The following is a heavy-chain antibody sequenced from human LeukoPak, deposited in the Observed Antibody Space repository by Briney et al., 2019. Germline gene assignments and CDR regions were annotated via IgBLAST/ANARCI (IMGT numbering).Heavy chain of an antibody. V-gene: IGHV1-69*01. CDR1: GGTFSSYA. D-gene: IGHD3-22*01. CDR3: ASIGADSSGYYYYAFDI. Sequence: SVKVSCKASGGTFSSYAISWVRQAPGQGLEWMEGIIPIFGTANYAQKFQGRVTITADESTSTAYMELSSLRSEDTAVYYCASIGADSSGYYYYAFDIWGQGTMVTVSS. CDR2: IIPIFGTA. J-gene: IGHJ3*02.